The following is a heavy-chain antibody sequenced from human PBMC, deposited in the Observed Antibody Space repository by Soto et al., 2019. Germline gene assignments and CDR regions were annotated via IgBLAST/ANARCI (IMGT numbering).Heavy chain of an antibody. CDR2: IYPGDSDT. CDR3: ARAPLGYCSGGSCYRGWFDP. J-gene: IGHJ5*02. V-gene: IGHV5-51*01. D-gene: IGHD2-15*01. CDR1: GYSFTSYW. Sequence: GESLKISCKGSGYSFTSYWIGWVRQMPGKGLEWMGIIYPGDSDTRYSPSFQGQVTISADKSISTAYLQWSSLKASDTAMYYCARAPLGYCSGGSCYRGWFDPWGQGTLVTVSS.